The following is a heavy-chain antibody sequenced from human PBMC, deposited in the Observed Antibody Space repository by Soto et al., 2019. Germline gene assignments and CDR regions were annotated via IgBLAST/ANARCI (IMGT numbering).Heavy chain of an antibody. CDR2: IYYSGST. Sequence: SETLSLTCTVSGGSISSNYWSWIRQPPGKGLDWIGYIYYSGSTNYNPSLKSRVTISVDTSKNQFSPKLSSVTAADTAVYYCASTPTGAADGRWGTFSWFDPWSQGTLVTVS. D-gene: IGHD6-13*01. V-gene: IGHV4-59*01. CDR3: ASTPTGAADGRWGTFSWFDP. CDR1: GGSISSNY. J-gene: IGHJ5*02.